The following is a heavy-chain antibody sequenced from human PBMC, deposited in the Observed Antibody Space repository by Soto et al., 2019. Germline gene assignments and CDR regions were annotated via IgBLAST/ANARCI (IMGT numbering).Heavy chain of an antibody. CDR2: ISAHNGNT. V-gene: IGHV1-18*01. CDR1: GYTFTTYG. CDR3: ARGRYGDY. J-gene: IGHJ4*02. Sequence: QVHLVQSGAEVKKPGASVKVSCKGSGYTFTTYGITWVRQAPGQGLEWMGWISAHNGNTNYAQKLQGRVTVTRDTSTSTAYMERRGLRSDATAVYYCARGRYGDYWGQGALVTVSS. D-gene: IGHD1-1*01.